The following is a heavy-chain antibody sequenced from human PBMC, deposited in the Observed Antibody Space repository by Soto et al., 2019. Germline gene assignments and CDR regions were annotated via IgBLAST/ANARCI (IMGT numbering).Heavy chain of an antibody. J-gene: IGHJ6*02. CDR2: ISGSGGST. CDR1: GFTFSSYA. D-gene: IGHD4-17*01. Sequence: EVQLLESGGGLVQPGGSLRLSCAASGFTFSSYAMSWVRQAPGKGLEWVSAISGSGGSTYYADSVKGRFTISRDNSKNTLYLQMNSLRAEDTAVYYCARDQKPTVTYYYYYYGMDVWGQGTTVTVSS. CDR3: ARDQKPTVTYYYYYYGMDV. V-gene: IGHV3-23*01.